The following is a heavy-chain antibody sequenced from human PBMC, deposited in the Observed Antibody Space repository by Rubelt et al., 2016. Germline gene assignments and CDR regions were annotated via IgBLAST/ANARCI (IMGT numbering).Heavy chain of an antibody. CDR3: AREEDGGNSGYGY. Sequence: EVQLLESGGGLVQPGGSLRLSCAASGFTFSSYAMSWVRQAPGKGLEWVSYIGSSSRRIYYADSVKGRFTVSRDNAKNSLYLQMNSLRDEDTAVYYCAREEDGGNSGYGYWGQGTLVTVSS. D-gene: IGHD4-23*01. J-gene: IGHJ4*02. V-gene: IGHV3-48*02. CDR1: GFTFSSYA. CDR2: IGSSSRRI.